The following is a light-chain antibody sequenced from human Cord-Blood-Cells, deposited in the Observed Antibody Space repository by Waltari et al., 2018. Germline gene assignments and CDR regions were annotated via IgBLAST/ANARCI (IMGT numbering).Light chain of an antibody. J-gene: IGLJ1*01. CDR2: GNS. CDR3: QSYDSSLSGYV. Sequence: QSVLTQPPSLSGAPGQRVTISCTGSSSTIGAGYDVHWYQQLPGTAPKLLIYGNSNRPSGVPDRFSGSKSGISASLAITGLQAEDEADYYCQSYDSSLSGYVFGTGTKVTVL. V-gene: IGLV1-40*01. CDR1: SSTIGAGYD.